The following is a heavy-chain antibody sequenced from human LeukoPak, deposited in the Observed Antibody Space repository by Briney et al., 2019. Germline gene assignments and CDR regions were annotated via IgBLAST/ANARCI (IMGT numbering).Heavy chain of an antibody. D-gene: IGHD2/OR15-2a*01. CDR3: AREVLSDIRGSVY. V-gene: IGHV1-69*05. J-gene: IGHJ4*02. CDR1: GGTFSSYA. Sequence: GASVNVSCKGSGGTFSSYAISCVRQAPGQGLEWMGGMIPIFGTANYAQTFQGRVTITTDESTSRAYMELSSLRSEDTAVYYCAREVLSDIRGSVYWGQGTLVTVSS. CDR2: MIPIFGTA.